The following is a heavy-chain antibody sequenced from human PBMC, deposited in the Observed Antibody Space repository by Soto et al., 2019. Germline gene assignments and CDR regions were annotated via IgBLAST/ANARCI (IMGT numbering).Heavy chain of an antibody. V-gene: IGHV1-69*02. D-gene: IGHD3-3*01. Sequence: SVKVSCKASGGTFSCYTISWVRQAPGQGLEWMGRIIPILGIANYAQKFQGRVTITADKSTSTAYMELSSLRSEDTAVYYCARGLNYDFWSGYYLDYSGQGTLVTVSS. J-gene: IGHJ4*02. CDR1: GGTFSCYT. CDR2: IIPILGIA. CDR3: ARGLNYDFWSGYYLDY.